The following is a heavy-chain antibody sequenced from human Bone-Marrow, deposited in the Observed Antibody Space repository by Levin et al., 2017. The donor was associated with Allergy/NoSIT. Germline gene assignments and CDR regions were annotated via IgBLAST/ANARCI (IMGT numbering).Heavy chain of an antibody. D-gene: IGHD6-19*01. J-gene: IGHJ3*02. CDR2: IYTSGST. V-gene: IGHV4-61*02. Sequence: PSETLSLTCTVSGGSISSGSYYWSWIRQPAGKGLEWIGRIYTSGSTNYNPSLKSRVTISVDTSKNQFSLKLSSVTAADTAVYYCARKSSIAVAARAFDIWGQGTMVTVSS. CDR1: GGSISSGSYY. CDR3: ARKSSIAVAARAFDI.